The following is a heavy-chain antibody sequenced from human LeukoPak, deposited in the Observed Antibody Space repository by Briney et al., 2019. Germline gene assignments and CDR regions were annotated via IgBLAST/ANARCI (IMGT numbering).Heavy chain of an antibody. CDR2: IYYSGST. CDR1: GGYISSYY. J-gene: IGHJ4*02. D-gene: IGHD6-19*01. CDR3: ARRRQWLAPFDY. V-gene: IGHV4-59*08. Sequence: SETLSLTCTVSGGYISSYYWSWIRQPPGKGLERIGYIYYSGSTNYNPSLKSRVTISVDTSKNQFSLKLSSVTAADTAVYYCARRRQWLAPFDYWGQGTLVTVSS.